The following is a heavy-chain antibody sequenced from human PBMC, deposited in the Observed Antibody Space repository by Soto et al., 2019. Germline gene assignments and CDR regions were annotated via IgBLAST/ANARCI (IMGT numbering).Heavy chain of an antibody. Sequence: GGSLRLSCTASGFTFSSYSMNWVRQAPGKGLEWVSSISSSSSYIYYADSVKGRFTISRDNAKNSLYLQMNSLRAEDTAVYYCAREAEGIVVVPAAIAAFDIWGQGTMVTVSS. V-gene: IGHV3-21*01. J-gene: IGHJ3*02. CDR1: GFTFSSYS. CDR3: AREAEGIVVVPAAIAAFDI. CDR2: ISSSSSYI. D-gene: IGHD2-2*01.